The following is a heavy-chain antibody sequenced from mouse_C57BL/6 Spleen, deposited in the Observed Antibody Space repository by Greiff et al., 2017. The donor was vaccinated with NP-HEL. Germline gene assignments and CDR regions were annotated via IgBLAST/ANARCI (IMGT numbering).Heavy chain of an antibody. Sequence: VQLKESGPGMVKPSQSLSLTCTVTGYSITSGYDWHWIRHFPGNKLEWMGYISYSGSTNYNPSLKSRISITHDTSKDHFFLKVNSVTPEDTATYYCARGVYDYDGALDYWGQGTSVTVSS. J-gene: IGHJ4*01. CDR3: ARGVYDYDGALDY. V-gene: IGHV3-1*01. CDR2: ISYSGST. CDR1: GYSITSGYD. D-gene: IGHD2-4*01.